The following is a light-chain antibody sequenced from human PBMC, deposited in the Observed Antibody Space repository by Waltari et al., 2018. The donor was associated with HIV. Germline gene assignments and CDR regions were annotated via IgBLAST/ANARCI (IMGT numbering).Light chain of an antibody. CDR1: ALQSRY. V-gene: IGLV3-1*01. J-gene: IGLJ2*01. CDR2: QDG. Sequence: SYELTQPPSVSVSPGQTASIACSGDALQSRYASWYQKRPGQSPVLVVFQDGKRPSGIPERFSGANSGNTATLTISGTQAMDEADYFCQAWAGGTGSEGVFGGGTKLTVL. CDR3: QAWAGGTGSEGV.